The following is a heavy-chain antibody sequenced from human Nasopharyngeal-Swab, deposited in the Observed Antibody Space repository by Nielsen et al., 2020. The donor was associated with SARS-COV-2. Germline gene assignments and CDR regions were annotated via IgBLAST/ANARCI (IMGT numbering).Heavy chain of an antibody. CDR3: ARVSSKRFTFDY. D-gene: IGHD3-16*01. CDR2: ISYDGANK. Sequence: WIRQPPGKGLEWVGLISYDGANKHYADSVKGRISISRNNSNNTLYLEMNTLRPEDTAIYYCARVSSKRFTFDYWGQGALVTVSP. V-gene: IGHV3-30-3*01. J-gene: IGHJ4*02.